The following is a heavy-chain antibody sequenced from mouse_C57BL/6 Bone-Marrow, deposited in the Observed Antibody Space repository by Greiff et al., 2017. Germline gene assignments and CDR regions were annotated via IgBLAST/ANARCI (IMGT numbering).Heavy chain of an antibody. J-gene: IGHJ1*03. CDR2: IWRGGST. V-gene: IGHV2-5*01. Sequence: VQLQQSGPGLVQPSQSLSITCTVSGFSLTSYGVHWVRQSPGKGLEWLGVIWRGGSTDYNAAFMSRVSITKDNSKSQVFCKMNSLQADDTAIYYCAKTFYGNYWYFDVWGTGTTVTVSS. D-gene: IGHD2-10*01. CDR1: GFSLTSYG. CDR3: AKTFYGNYWYFDV.